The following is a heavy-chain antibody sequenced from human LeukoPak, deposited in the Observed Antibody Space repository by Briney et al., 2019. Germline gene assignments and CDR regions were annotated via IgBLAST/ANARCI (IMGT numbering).Heavy chain of an antibody. CDR3: AKDIMARDYYYYYGMDV. D-gene: IGHD5-24*01. Sequence: GGSLRLSCAASGFTFDDYAMHWVRRAPGKDLEWVSAISWNSGSIGYADSVMGRFTISRDNAKNSLYLQMNSLRAEDTALYYCAKDIMARDYYYYYGMDVWGRGITVTVSS. J-gene: IGHJ6*02. CDR1: GFTFDDYA. CDR2: ISWNSGSI. V-gene: IGHV3-9*01.